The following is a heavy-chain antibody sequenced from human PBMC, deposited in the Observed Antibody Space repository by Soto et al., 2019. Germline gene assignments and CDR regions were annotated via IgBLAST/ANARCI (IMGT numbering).Heavy chain of an antibody. J-gene: IGHJ6*02. CDR2: INHSGST. CDR3: ARGFDYYYYYGMDV. CDR1: GGSFSGYY. Sequence: SETLSLTCAVYGGSFSGYYWSWIRQPPGKGLEWIGEINHSGSTNYNPSLKSRVTISVDTSKNQFSLKLSSVTAADTAVYYCARGFDYYYYYGMDVWGQGTTVTVSS. V-gene: IGHV4-34*01.